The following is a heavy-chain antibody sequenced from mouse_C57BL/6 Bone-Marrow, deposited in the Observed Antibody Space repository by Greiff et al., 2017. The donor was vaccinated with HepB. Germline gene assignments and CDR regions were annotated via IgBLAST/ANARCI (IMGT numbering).Heavy chain of an antibody. Sequence: EVKLMESGPGLVKPSQSLSLTCSVTGYSITSGYYWNWIRQFPGNKLEWMGYISYDGSNNYNPSLKNRISITRDTSKNQFFLKLNSVTTEDTATYYCARDWSYYGSSYWYFDVWGTGTTVTVSS. J-gene: IGHJ1*03. V-gene: IGHV3-6*01. CDR2: ISYDGSN. CDR3: ARDWSYYGSSYWYFDV. CDR1: GYSITSGYY. D-gene: IGHD1-1*01.